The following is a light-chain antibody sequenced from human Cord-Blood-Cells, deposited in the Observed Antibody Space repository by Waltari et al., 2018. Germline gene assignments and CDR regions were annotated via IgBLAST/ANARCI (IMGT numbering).Light chain of an antibody. V-gene: IGLV2-8*01. Sequence: QSALTQPPSASGSPGQSVTISCTGTRSDVGGYNYVSWYPQHPGKAPKLMIYEVSKRPSGVPDRFSGSKSGNTASLTVSGLQAEDEADYYCSSYAGSNNYVFGTGTKVTVL. CDR1: RSDVGGYNY. J-gene: IGLJ1*01. CDR3: SSYAGSNNYV. CDR2: EVS.